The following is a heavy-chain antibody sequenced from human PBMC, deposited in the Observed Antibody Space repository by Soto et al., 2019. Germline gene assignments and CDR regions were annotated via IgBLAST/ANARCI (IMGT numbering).Heavy chain of an antibody. Sequence: ASVKVSCKASGYTFTGYYMHWARQAPGQGLEWMGWINPNSGGTNYAQKFQGWVTMTRDTSISTAYMELSRLRSDDTAVYYCARGAGSQGYYYMDVWGKGTTVTVSS. V-gene: IGHV1-2*04. CDR2: INPNSGGT. D-gene: IGHD3-10*01. CDR3: ARGAGSQGYYYMDV. CDR1: GYTFTGYY. J-gene: IGHJ6*03.